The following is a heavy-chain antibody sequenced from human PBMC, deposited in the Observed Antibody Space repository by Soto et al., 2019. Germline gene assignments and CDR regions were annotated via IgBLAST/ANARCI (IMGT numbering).Heavy chain of an antibody. CDR3: AIHYDFWIGIPPHEEPYYYYHGMDV. CDR1: GYTFTGYY. D-gene: IGHD3-3*01. V-gene: IGHV1-2*04. CDR2: INPNSGGT. J-gene: IGHJ6*02. Sequence: GASVKVSCKASGYTFTGYYMHWVRQAPGQGLEWMGWINPNSGGTNYAQKFQGWVTMTRDTSISTAYMELSRLRSDDTAVYYCAIHYDFWIGIPPHEEPYYYYHGMDVWGQGTTVTVSS.